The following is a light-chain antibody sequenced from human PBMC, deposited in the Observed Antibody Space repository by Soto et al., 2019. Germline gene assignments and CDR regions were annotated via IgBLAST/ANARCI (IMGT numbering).Light chain of an antibody. CDR3: AAWDYSLNGVV. Sequence: QSVLTQPASASGTPGQRVTISCSGSNSNIGSNTVNWYQQLPGTAPKLLIYSNDQRPSGVPDRFSGSKSGTSASLAISGLQSEDEADYYSAAWDYSLNGVVFGGGTQLTVL. V-gene: IGLV1-44*01. J-gene: IGLJ7*01. CDR2: SND. CDR1: NSNIGSNT.